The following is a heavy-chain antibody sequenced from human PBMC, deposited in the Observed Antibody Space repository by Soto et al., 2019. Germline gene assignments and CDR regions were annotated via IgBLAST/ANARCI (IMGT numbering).Heavy chain of an antibody. CDR2: INAGNGNT. Sequence: ASVKVSCKASVYTFNSYAIHWVRQAPGQRLEWMGWINAGNGNTKYSQKFQGRVTITRDTSASTAYMELSSLRSEDTAVYYCARVLSTTVTTIGYWGQGTLVTVSS. CDR1: VYTFNSYA. D-gene: IGHD4-17*01. CDR3: ARVLSTTVTTIGY. V-gene: IGHV1-3*01. J-gene: IGHJ4*02.